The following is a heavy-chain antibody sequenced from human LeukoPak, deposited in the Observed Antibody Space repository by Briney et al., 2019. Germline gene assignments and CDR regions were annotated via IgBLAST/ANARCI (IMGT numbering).Heavy chain of an antibody. CDR3: VKSSSSQTAEDF. CDR1: GFDFSNYG. V-gene: IGHV3-30*02. D-gene: IGHD2-21*02. CDR2: IQYDGINK. Sequence: GGSLRLSCAASGFDFSNYGMHWVRQAPGKGLEWVTFIQYDGINKYYGDSVRGRFTISRDDSKNTLYLQMHSLRVEDTAMYYCVKSSSSQTAEDFWGQGTLVTVSS. J-gene: IGHJ4*02.